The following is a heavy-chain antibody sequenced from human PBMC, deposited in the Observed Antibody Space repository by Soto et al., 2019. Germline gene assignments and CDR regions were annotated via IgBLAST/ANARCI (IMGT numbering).Heavy chain of an antibody. CDR2: IYHSGST. Sequence: SETLSLTCTVSGDSISNDYWSWIRQPPGKGLEWIGYIYHSGSTYYNPSLKSRVTISVDRSKNQFSLKLSSVTAADTAVYYCARAGDSSGPVALGYWGQGTLVTVSS. CDR3: ARAGDSSGPVALGY. J-gene: IGHJ4*02. D-gene: IGHD6-19*01. CDR1: GDSISNDY. V-gene: IGHV4-30-2*01.